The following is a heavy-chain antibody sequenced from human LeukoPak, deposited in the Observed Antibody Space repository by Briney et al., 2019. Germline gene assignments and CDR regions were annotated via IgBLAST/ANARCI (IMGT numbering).Heavy chain of an antibody. CDR1: GYTFTSYG. CDR2: ISAYNGNT. V-gene: IGHV1-18*01. J-gene: IGHJ3*02. Sequence: ASVTVSCKASGYTFTSYGISWVRQAPGQGLEWMGWISAYNGNTNYAQKLQGRVTMTTDTSTSTAYMELRSLRSDDTAVYYCARDRVLRYFDWLSHDAFDIWGQETMDTVSS. CDR3: ARDRVLRYFDWLSHDAFDI. D-gene: IGHD3-9*01.